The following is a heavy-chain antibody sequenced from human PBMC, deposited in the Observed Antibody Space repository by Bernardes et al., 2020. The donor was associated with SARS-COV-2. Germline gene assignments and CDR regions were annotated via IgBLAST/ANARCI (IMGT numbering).Heavy chain of an antibody. Sequence: SLRLSCAASGFTFVGYGMHWVRHAPVKGLEWVAIIWFDGSNKYYADSVKGRFTISRDNSKKTLYLQMNSLSAEDTAVYYCARDPNMGYLDYWGQGSLVTVSS. J-gene: IGHJ4*02. CDR2: IWFDGSNK. CDR1: GFTFVGYG. CDR3: ARDPNMGYLDY. V-gene: IGHV3-33*01. D-gene: IGHD1-26*01.